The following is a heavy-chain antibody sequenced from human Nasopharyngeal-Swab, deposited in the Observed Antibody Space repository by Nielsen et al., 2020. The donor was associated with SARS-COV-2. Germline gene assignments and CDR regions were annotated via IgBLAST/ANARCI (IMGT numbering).Heavy chain of an antibody. CDR2: INAGNGNT. CDR3: ARGDYSSSWDRSYYGMDV. Sequence: VRQAPGQRLEWMGWINAGNGNTKYSQKFQGRVTITRDTSASTAYMELSSLRSEDTAVYYCARGDYSSSWDRSYYGMDVWGQGTTVTVSS. V-gene: IGHV1-3*01. J-gene: IGHJ6*02. D-gene: IGHD6-13*01.